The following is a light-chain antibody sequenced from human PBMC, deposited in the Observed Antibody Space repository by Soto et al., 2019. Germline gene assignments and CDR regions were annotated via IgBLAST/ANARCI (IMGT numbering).Light chain of an antibody. Sequence: EIVLIQSPATLSLSPGERATLSCRASQSVSGTYLAWYQQKPGQAPRLLIYDASNRATGIPARFSGGGSGTDFTLTISSLESEDFAVYCCQQYNNWPLITFGQGTRLEIK. V-gene: IGKV3-11*01. CDR3: QQYNNWPLIT. CDR1: QSVSGTY. CDR2: DAS. J-gene: IGKJ5*01.